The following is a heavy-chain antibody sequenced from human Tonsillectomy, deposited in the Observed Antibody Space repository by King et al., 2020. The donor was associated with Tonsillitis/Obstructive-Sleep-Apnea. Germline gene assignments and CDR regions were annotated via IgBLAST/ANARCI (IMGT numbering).Heavy chain of an antibody. Sequence: VQLVESGGTLIKPGRSLRLSCTTSGFNFGESAMTWFRQAPGKGLEWVGFIGSKGYGGTTEYAASVKGRFTISRDDSKSIAYLQMNSLKTEDTAVYYCTRSPPGIPVPGTRYWGQGTLVTVSS. CDR3: TRSPPGIPVPGTRY. V-gene: IGHV3-49*05. CDR1: GFNFGESA. CDR2: IGSKGYGGTT. J-gene: IGHJ4*02. D-gene: IGHD1-1*01.